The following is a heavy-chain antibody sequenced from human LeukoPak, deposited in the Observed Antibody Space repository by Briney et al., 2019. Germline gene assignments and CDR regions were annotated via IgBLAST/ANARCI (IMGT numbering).Heavy chain of an antibody. V-gene: IGHV3-20*01. CDR2: INWNGGST. J-gene: IGHJ3*02. CDR3: ARACSSTSCYGAFDI. CDR1: GFTFDDYG. Sequence: PGGSLRLSCAASGFTFDDYGMSWVRQAPGKGLEWVSGINWNGGSTGYADSVKGRFTISRDNAKNSLYLQMNSLRAEDTALYHCARACSSTSCYGAFDIWGQGTMVTVS. D-gene: IGHD2-2*01.